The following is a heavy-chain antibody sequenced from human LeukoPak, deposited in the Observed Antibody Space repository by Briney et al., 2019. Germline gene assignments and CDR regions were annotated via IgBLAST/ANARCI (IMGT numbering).Heavy chain of an antibody. V-gene: IGHV3-15*01. D-gene: IGHD3-9*01. CDR1: GFTFSNAW. CDR2: IKSKTDGGTT. Sequence: GGSLRLSCAASGFTFSNAWMSWVRQAPGKGLEWVGRIKSKTDGGTTDYAAPVKGGFTISRDDSKNTLYLQMNSLKTEDTAVYYCTTVYYDILTGFYYFDYWGQGTLVTVSS. J-gene: IGHJ4*02. CDR3: TTVYYDILTGFYYFDY.